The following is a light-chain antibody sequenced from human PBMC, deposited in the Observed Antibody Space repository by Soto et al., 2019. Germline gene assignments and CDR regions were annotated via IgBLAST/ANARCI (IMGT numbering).Light chain of an antibody. Sequence: EIFLTQSPDTLSLSPGERGTLSCRASQSVSRALAWYQHRPGQAPRLLIYGASTRAPGIPARFSGSGSGAEFTLTISSLQSEDFAVYYCQQRSNWITFGQGTRLEIK. V-gene: IGKV3-11*01. J-gene: IGKJ5*01. CDR3: QQRSNWIT. CDR2: GAS. CDR1: QSVSRA.